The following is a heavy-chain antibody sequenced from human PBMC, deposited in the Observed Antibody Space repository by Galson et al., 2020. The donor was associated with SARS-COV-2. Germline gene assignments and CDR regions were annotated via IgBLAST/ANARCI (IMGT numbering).Heavy chain of an antibody. CDR3: LQGTAEQVGY. Sequence: GGSLRLSCVASGITINIYWMHWVRQVPGKGLEWIARITSDGRRIDYAASVRGRITISRDNAENTLYLQMSGLRAEDSAIYFCLQGTAEQVGYGGRGRPVNVSS. CDR2: ITSDGRRI. J-gene: IGHJ4*02. D-gene: IGHD1-1*01. V-gene: IGHV3-74*01. CDR1: GITINIYW.